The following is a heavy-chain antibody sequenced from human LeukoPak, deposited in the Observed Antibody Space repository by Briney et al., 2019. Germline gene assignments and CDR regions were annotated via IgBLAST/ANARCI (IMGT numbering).Heavy chain of an antibody. CDR2: ISWDGGST. Sequence: GGSLRLSCAASGFTFDDYAMHWVRQAPGKGLEWVSLISWDGGSTYYADSVKGRFTISRDNGKNSLYLQMNSLRAEDTALYYCAKDGAKYYYYYYMDVWGKGTTVTVSS. CDR3: AKDGAKYYYYYYMDV. CDR1: GFTFDDYA. D-gene: IGHD1-26*01. J-gene: IGHJ6*03. V-gene: IGHV3-43D*03.